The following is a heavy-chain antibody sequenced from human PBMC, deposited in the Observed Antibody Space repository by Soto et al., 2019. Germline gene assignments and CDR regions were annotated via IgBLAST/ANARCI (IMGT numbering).Heavy chain of an antibody. D-gene: IGHD6-13*01. V-gene: IGHV3-7*04. CDR1: GFTFSSYW. CDR2: IKQDGSEK. CDR3: ARDRSNWYEPIDY. J-gene: IGHJ4*02. Sequence: EVQLVESGGGLVQPGGSLRLSCAASGFTFSSYWMSWVRQAPAKGLEWVANIKQDGSEKYYVGSVKGPFTISRDNAKNSLYMQMHGPRAEDTAVCYCARDRSNWYEPIDYWGQGTLDIVSS.